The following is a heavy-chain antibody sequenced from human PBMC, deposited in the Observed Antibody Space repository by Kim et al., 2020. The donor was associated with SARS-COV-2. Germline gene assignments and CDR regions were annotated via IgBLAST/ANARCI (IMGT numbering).Heavy chain of an antibody. CDR3: ARVGVGATLDY. CDR1: GGSISSSSYY. D-gene: IGHD1-26*01. V-gene: IGHV4-39*07. Sequence: SETLSLTCTVSGGSISSSSYYWGWIRQPPGEGLEWIGSIYYSGSTYYNPSLKSRVTISVDTSKNQFSLKLSSVTAADTAVYYCARVGVGATLDYWGQGTLVTVSS. J-gene: IGHJ4*02. CDR2: IYYSGST.